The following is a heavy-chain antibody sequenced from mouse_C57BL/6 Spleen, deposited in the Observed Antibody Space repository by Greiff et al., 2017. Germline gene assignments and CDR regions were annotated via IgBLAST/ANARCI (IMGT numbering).Heavy chain of an antibody. D-gene: IGHD1-1*01. Sequence: QVQLQQPGAELVRPGTSVKLSCKASGYTFTSYWMHWVKQRPGQGLEWIGVIDPSDSYTNYNQKFKGKATLTVDTSSSTAYMQLSSLTSEDSAVYYCARNGGSSYGYFDVWGTGTTVTVSS. J-gene: IGHJ1*03. CDR3: ARNGGSSYGYFDV. V-gene: IGHV1-59*01. CDR2: IDPSDSYT. CDR1: GYTFTSYW.